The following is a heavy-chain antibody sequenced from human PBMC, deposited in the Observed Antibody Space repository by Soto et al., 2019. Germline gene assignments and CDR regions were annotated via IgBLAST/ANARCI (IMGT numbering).Heavy chain of an antibody. CDR1: GFTFSRYA. CDR3: AKDRTLYSSSPVDY. D-gene: IGHD6-6*01. Sequence: EVQLLESGGGLVQPGGSLRLSCAASGFTFSRYAMSWVRQAPGKGLEWVSAISGSGGSTYYADSVKGRFTISRDNSKNTLYLQMHSLRAEDTAVYYCAKDRTLYSSSPVDYLGQGPLVTVSS. J-gene: IGHJ4*02. V-gene: IGHV3-23*01. CDR2: ISGSGGST.